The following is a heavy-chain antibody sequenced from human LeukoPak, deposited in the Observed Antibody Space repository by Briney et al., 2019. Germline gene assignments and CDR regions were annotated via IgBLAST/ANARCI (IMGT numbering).Heavy chain of an antibody. CDR2: SKDKTHGGTT. D-gene: IGHD4-23*01. V-gene: IGHV3-15*01. J-gene: IGHJ4*02. Sequence: GGSLRLSRAASGFTFSNAWMSLVRQAPGKGLEWVGRSKDKTHGGTTDYAAPVKGRFTISRDDSKNTLYLQMNSLKTEDTAVYYCAKSNSPMLRRAKAQFDYWGQGTLVTVSS. CDR3: AKSNSPMLRRAKAQFDY. CDR1: GFTFSNAW.